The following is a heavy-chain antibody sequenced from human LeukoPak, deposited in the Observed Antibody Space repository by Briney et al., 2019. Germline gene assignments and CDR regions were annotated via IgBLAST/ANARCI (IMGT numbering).Heavy chain of an antibody. CDR2: ISGSGGST. CDR3: AKSQGELRLHAFDI. V-gene: IGHV3-23*01. D-gene: IGHD1-26*01. Sequence: SFKASGYTFSSYAMSWVRQAPGKGLEWVSAISGSGGSTYYADSVKGRFTISRDNSKNTLYLQMNSLRAEDTAVYYCAKSQGELRLHAFDIWGQGTMVTVSS. J-gene: IGHJ3*02. CDR1: GYTFSSYA.